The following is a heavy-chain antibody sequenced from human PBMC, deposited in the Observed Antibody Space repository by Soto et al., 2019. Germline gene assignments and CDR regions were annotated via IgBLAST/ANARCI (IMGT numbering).Heavy chain of an antibody. V-gene: IGHV6-1*01. CDR2: TYYRSKWYN. D-gene: IGHD6-19*01. J-gene: IGHJ4*02. CDR3: ERVGIAVAVVYVDY. Sequence: PSQTLALTCAISGDSVSSNSAAWNWIRQSPSRGLEWLGRTYYRSKWYNDYAVSVKSRITINPDTSKNQFSLQLNSVTPEDTAVNYCERVGIAVAVVYVDYWGQGPLVTVSS. CDR1: GDSVSSNSAA.